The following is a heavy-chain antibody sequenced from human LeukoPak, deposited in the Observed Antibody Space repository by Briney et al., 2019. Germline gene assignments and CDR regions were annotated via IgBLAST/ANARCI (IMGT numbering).Heavy chain of an antibody. CDR2: IGPHSTFT. V-gene: IGHV1-2*02. CDR3: VREGEGPLSKDFDY. Sequence: DSMKVSCKSSGFTFTDYYIHWERQGPGQGLEWMGYIGPHSTFTSSPQEFQGRVTMTRDASMSTAYMELTRLTSDDTAVYYCVREGEGPLSKDFDYWGQGTLVTVSS. D-gene: IGHD2/OR15-2a*01. CDR1: GFTFTDYY. J-gene: IGHJ4*02.